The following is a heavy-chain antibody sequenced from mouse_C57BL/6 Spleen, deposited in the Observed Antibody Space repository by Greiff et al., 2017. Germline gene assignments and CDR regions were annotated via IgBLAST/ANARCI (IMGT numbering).Heavy chain of an antibody. CDR2: IYPGDGDT. V-gene: IGHV1-82*01. J-gene: IGHJ2*01. D-gene: IGHD2-4*01. CDR3: ARIYYDYDEGD. Sequence: VQLVESGPELVKPGASVKISCKASGYAFSSSWMNWVKQRPGKGLEWIGRIYPGDGDTNYNGKFKGKATLTADKSSSTAYMQLSSLTSEDSAVYFCARIYYDYDEGDWGQGTTLTVSS. CDR1: GYAFSSSW.